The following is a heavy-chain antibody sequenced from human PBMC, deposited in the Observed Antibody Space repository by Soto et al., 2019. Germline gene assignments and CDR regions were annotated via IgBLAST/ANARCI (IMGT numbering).Heavy chain of an antibody. D-gene: IGHD6-19*01. V-gene: IGHV1-2*02. CDR1: GYTFTGYY. J-gene: IGHJ4*02. Sequence: QVQLVQSGAEVKKPGASVKVSCKASGYTFTGYYMHWVRQAPGQGLEWMGWINPNSGGTNYAQKCQGRVTMTRDTSISTAYMELSRLRSDDTAVYYCARDLDYSSGWYKGYWGQGTLVTVSS. CDR2: INPNSGGT. CDR3: ARDLDYSSGWYKGY.